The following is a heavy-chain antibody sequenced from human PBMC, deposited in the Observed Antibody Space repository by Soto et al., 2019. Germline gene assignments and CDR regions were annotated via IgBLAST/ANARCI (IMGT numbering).Heavy chain of an antibody. Sequence: QVQLQESAPGLVQPAQTLSLTCTVSGGSISSGGYYWSWIRQHPVTGLEWIGHVSSSGSTYYNTSLKSRVTISVDTSRNQFYLIVNSVTAADTAVYYCARGVLHWGQGTLVSVSS. V-gene: IGHV4-31*03. CDR2: VSSSGST. CDR3: ARGVLH. CDR1: GGSISSGGYY. J-gene: IGHJ4*01.